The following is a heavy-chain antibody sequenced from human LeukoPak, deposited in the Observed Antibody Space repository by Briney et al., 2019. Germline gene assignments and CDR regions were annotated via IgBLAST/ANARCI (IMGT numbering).Heavy chain of an antibody. Sequence: GGSLRLSCAASGFTFTIYSMNWVRQAPGKGLEWVSSISSSSVYIYYADSVKGRFTISRDNSKNTLYLQMNSLRAEDTAVYYCARGGSYLSAFDIWGQGTMVTVSS. V-gene: IGHV3-21*04. CDR2: ISSSSVYI. D-gene: IGHD1-26*01. CDR1: GFTFTIYS. J-gene: IGHJ3*02. CDR3: ARGGSYLSAFDI.